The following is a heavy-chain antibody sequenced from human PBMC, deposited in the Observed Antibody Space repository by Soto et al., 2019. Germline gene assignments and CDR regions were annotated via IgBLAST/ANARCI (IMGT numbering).Heavy chain of an antibody. CDR1: GFTFSSYS. CDR3: AREDRDTAVADFDY. V-gene: IGHV3-48*02. CDR2: ISSSISTM. D-gene: IGHD5-18*01. Sequence: EVQLVESGGGLVQPGGSLRLSCAASGFTFSSYSMNWVRQAPGKGLEWLSYISSSISTMHYADSVKGRVTISRDNGKNYVYLQINSLRDEDTAVYYCAREDRDTAVADFDYWGQGNLVPVSS. J-gene: IGHJ4*02.